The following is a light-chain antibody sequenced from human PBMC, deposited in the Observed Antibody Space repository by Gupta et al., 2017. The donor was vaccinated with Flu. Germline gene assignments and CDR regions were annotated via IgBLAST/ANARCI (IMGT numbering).Light chain of an antibody. CDR1: SSHVGGYNY. CDR3: SSYTSSSTRV. V-gene: IGLV2-14*01. Sequence: QSALPQPASVSGSRGQSITISCTGTSSHVGGYNYVSWYQQHPGKAPKLMIYEVSNRPSGVSNRFSGSKSGNTASLTISGLQAEDEADYYCSSYTSSSTRVFGTGTKVTVL. CDR2: EVS. J-gene: IGLJ1*01.